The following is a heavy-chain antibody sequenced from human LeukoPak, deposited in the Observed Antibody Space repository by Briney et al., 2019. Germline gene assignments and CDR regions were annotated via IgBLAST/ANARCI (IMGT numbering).Heavy chain of an antibody. Sequence: GASVKVSCKASGGTFSSYAISWVRQAPGQGLEWMGRIIPILGIANYAQKFQGRVTITADKSTSTAYMELSSLRSEDTAVYYCAKDRQLVREDFDYWGQGTLVTVSS. CDR2: IIPILGIA. D-gene: IGHD6-13*01. J-gene: IGHJ4*02. CDR3: AKDRQLVREDFDY. V-gene: IGHV1-69*04. CDR1: GGTFSSYA.